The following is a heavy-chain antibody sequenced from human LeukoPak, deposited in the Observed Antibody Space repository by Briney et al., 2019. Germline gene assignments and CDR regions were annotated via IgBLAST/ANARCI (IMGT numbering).Heavy chain of an antibody. Sequence: GGSLRLSCAASGFTFSSYGMHWVRQAPGKGLEWVAFIRYDGSNKYYADSVKGRFTISRDNAKNSLYLQMNSLRAEDTAVYYCAHIVVVPAANSYAFDIWGQGTMVTVSS. CDR2: IRYDGSNK. CDR1: GFTFSSYG. J-gene: IGHJ3*02. CDR3: AHIVVVPAANSYAFDI. D-gene: IGHD2-2*01. V-gene: IGHV3-30*02.